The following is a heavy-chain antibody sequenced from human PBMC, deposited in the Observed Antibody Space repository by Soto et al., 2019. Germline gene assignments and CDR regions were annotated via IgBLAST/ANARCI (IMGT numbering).Heavy chain of an antibody. J-gene: IGHJ6*02. V-gene: IGHV3-21*01. CDR3: ARHYDFWSGYYPSVYYYYGMDV. Sequence: GGSLRLSCAASGFPFTTYSMNWVRQAPGKGLEWVSSISTRSDTYYADSVKGRFTISRDNANNSVSLQMNSLRAEDTAVYYCARHYDFWSGYYPSVYYYYGMDVWGQGXTVTVSS. D-gene: IGHD3-3*01. CDR2: ISTRSDT. CDR1: GFPFTTYS.